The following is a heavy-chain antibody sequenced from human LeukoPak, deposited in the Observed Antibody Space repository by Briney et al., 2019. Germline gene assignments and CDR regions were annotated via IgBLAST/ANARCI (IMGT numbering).Heavy chain of an antibody. V-gene: IGHV7-4-1*02. CDR2: INTDTGNP. D-gene: IGHD2-8*01. Sequence: ASVKVSCKASGYIFTSYIMNWVRQAPGQGLEWMGWINTDTGNPTYAQGFTGRFVFSLDTSVSTTYLQISSLKPEDTAVYYCARGIGIGTVLMVHGNMDVWGKGTTVTVSS. CDR3: ARGIGIGTVLMVHGNMDV. J-gene: IGHJ6*03. CDR1: GYIFTSYI.